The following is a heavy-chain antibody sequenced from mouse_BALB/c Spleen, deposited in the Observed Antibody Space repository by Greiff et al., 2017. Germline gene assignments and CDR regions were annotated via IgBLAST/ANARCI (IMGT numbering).Heavy chain of an antibody. J-gene: IGHJ3*01. Sequence: EVMLVESGGGLVKPGGSLKLSCAASGFTFSSYAMSWVRQTPEKRLEWVASISSGGSTYYPDSVKGRFTISRDNARNILYLQMSSLRSEDTAMYYCTRGGDYAAYWGQGTLVTVSA. CDR3: TRGGDYAAY. D-gene: IGHD2-4*01. CDR1: GFTFSSYA. V-gene: IGHV5-6-5*01. CDR2: ISSGGST.